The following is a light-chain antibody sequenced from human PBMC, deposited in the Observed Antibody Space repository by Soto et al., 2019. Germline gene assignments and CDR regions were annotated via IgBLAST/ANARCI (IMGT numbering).Light chain of an antibody. V-gene: IGLV2-14*01. J-gene: IGLJ1*01. CDR2: DVT. Sequence: QSALTQPASVSGSPGQSIAISCTGTSSDVGAYDYVSWYQQHPGKAPKLMIYDVTNRPSGVSNRFSGSKSGNTASLTISGLQAEDEADHYCSSYTISSTPLYVFGTGTKLTVL. CDR3: SSYTISSTPLYV. CDR1: SSDVGAYDY.